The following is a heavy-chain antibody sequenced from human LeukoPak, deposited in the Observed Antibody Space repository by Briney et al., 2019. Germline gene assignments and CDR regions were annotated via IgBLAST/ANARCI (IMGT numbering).Heavy chain of an antibody. CDR1: GFTFSSYW. CDR3: ARDSYTVAGTDAFDI. D-gene: IGHD6-19*01. Sequence: PGGSLRLSCAASGFTFSSYWMSWVRQAPEKGLEWVANIKQDGSEKYYVDSVKGRFTISRDNAKNSLYLQMNSLRAEDTAVYYCARDSYTVAGTDAFDIWGQGTMVTVSS. V-gene: IGHV3-7*01. CDR2: IKQDGSEK. J-gene: IGHJ3*02.